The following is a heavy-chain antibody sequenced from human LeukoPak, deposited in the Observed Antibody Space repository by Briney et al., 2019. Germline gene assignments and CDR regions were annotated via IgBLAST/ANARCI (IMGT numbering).Heavy chain of an antibody. D-gene: IGHD4-23*01. V-gene: IGHV4-30-2*01. CDR3: ARYGGNVYWYFDL. CDR1: GGSISSDGYS. J-gene: IGHJ2*01. Sequence: KPSQTLSLTCAVSGGSISSDGYSWSWIRQPPGKGLEWIGYIYHSGSTYYNPSLMSRATISVDRSKNQFSLKLSSVTAADTAVYYCARYGGNVYWYFDLWGRGTLVTVSS. CDR2: IYHSGST.